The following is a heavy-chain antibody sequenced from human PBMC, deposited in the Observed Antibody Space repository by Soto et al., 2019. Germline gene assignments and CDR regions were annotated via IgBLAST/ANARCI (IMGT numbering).Heavy chain of an antibody. CDR2: INVKSSTI. CDR1: GFTFSDYY. V-gene: IGHV3-11*01. CDR3: ARDGPRRCSSTSCWNFYYYMDV. J-gene: IGHJ6*03. D-gene: IGHD2-2*01. Sequence: QVQLVESGGGLVKPGGPLRPSGAASGFTFSDYYRIWIRQAPGKGLEWFSYINVKSSTIYYADSVKGRFTISRDNAKNSLYLQMNSLRAEDTAVYYCARDGPRRCSSTSCWNFYYYMDVWGKGTTVTVSS.